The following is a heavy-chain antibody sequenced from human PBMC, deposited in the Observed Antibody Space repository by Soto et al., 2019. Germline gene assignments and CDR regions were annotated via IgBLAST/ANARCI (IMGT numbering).Heavy chain of an antibody. J-gene: IGHJ4*02. CDR1: GGSFSGYY. D-gene: IGHD3-10*01. Sequence: SETLSLTCAVYGGSFSGYYWSWIRQPPGKGLEWIGEINHSGSTNYNPSLKSRVTISVDTSKNQFSLKLSSVTAADTAVYYCARGRVNRIRMVRGVIDPAFDYWGQGTLVTVSS. V-gene: IGHV4-34*01. CDR2: INHSGST. CDR3: ARGRVNRIRMVRGVIDPAFDY.